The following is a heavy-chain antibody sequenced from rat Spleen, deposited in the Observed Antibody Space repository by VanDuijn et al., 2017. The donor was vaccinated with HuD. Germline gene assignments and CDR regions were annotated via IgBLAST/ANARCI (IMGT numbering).Heavy chain of an antibody. CDR3: ARHPSNYGWFAY. V-gene: IGHV5S23*01. D-gene: IGHD1-11*01. CDR2: ISPGGGST. Sequence: EVQLVESGGGLVQPGRSLKLSCAASGFTFSNYDMAWVRQAPTKGLEWVASISPGGGSTYYRDSVKGRFTVSRDNAKSTLYLQMDSLRSEDTATYYCARHPSNYGWFAYWGQGTLVTVSS. J-gene: IGHJ3*01. CDR1: GFTFSNYD.